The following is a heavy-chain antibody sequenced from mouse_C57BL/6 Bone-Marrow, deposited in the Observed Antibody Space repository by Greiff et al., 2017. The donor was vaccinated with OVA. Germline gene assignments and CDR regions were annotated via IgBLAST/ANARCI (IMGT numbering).Heavy chain of an antibody. J-gene: IGHJ1*03. CDR1: GYTFTSYG. Sequence: QVQLQQSGAELARPGASVKLSCKASGYTFTSYGISWVKQRPGQGLEWIGEIYPRSGTTYYNEKFKGKATLTADKSSSTAYMELRSLTSEDSAVYFCAREMSNYMYFDVWGTGTTVTVSS. D-gene: IGHD2-5*01. V-gene: IGHV1-81*01. CDR3: AREMSNYMYFDV. CDR2: IYPRSGTT.